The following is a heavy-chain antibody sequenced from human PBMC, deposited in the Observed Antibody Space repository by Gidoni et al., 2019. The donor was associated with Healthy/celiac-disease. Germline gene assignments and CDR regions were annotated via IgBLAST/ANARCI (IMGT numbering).Heavy chain of an antibody. D-gene: IGHD3-10*01. Sequence: VQLQQWGAGLLTPSETLSLTCAVYGGSFSAYYWTWIRQPPGKGLEWIGEIHHRGSTQYNPSLKSRVTIAVETSKNQCSLKLSSGTAADTAVYYCARRRGLFQDMSRRESSYGMDVWGQGTTVTVSS. CDR2: IHHRGST. V-gene: IGHV4-34*01. CDR1: GGSFSAYY. J-gene: IGHJ6*02. CDR3: ARRRGLFQDMSRRESSYGMDV.